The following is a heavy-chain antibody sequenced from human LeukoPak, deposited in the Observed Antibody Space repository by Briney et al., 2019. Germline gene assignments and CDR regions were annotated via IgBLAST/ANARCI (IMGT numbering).Heavy chain of an antibody. Sequence: SETLSLTCTVSRGSISGYSWSWIRQSPGGGLEWIGYIYYSGDTAYNPSLRSRVTLSVDTSKNQFSLQLRSVTTADTAVYYCVRGPYGASISKWFDPWGQGTQVIVSP. J-gene: IGHJ5*02. CDR1: RGSISGYS. CDR2: IYYSGDT. D-gene: IGHD4/OR15-4a*01. CDR3: VRGPYGASISKWFDP. V-gene: IGHV4-59*01.